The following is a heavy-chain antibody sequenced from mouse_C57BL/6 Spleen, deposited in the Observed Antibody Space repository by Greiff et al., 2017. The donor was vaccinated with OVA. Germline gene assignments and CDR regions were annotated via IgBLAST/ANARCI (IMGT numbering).Heavy chain of an antibody. CDR2: IHPNSGST. J-gene: IGHJ3*01. Sequence: QVQLQQPGAELVKPGASVKLSCKASGYTFTSYWMHWVKQRPGQGLEWIGMIHPNSGSTNYNEKFKSKATLTVDKSSSTAYMQLSSLTSEDSAVYYCARFNDQAFPWFAYWGQGTLVTVSA. CDR3: ARFNDQAFPWFAY. V-gene: IGHV1-64*01. CDR1: GYTFTSYW.